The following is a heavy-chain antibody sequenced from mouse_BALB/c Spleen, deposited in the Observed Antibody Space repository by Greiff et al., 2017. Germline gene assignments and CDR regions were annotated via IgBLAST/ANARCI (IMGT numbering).Heavy chain of an antibody. CDR1: GYSITSDYA. J-gene: IGHJ4*01. CDR3: ARMEGY. D-gene: IGHD2-3*01. Sequence: EVKLEESGPGLVKPSQSLSLTCTVTGYSITSDYAWNWIRQFPGNKLEWMGYISYSGSTSYNPSLKSRISITRDTSKNQFFLQLNSVTTEDTATYYCARMEGYWGQGTSVTVAS. CDR2: ISYSGST. V-gene: IGHV3-2*02.